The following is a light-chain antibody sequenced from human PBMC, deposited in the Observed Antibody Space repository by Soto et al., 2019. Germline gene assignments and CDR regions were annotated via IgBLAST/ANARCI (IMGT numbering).Light chain of an antibody. CDR3: ALWDVSLNGVL. V-gene: IGLV1-44*01. Sequence: QSVLTQPPSASGTPGQRGTISCSGSSSNIGSNAVHWYQQLPGTAPKLLIYTNNERPSGVPDRLSGSKSGTSASLAISGLQSEDEADYYCALWDVSLNGVLFGGGTKLTVL. J-gene: IGLJ2*01. CDR2: TNN. CDR1: SSNIGSNA.